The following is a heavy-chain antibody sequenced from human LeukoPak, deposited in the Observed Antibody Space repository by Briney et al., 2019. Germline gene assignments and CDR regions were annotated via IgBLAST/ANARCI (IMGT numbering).Heavy chain of an antibody. V-gene: IGHV4-31*03. CDR3: ASLCTADAFDI. D-gene: IGHD3-10*02. CDR1: GGSISSGGYY. J-gene: IGHJ3*02. Sequence: PSETLSLTCTVSGGSISSGGYYWSWIRQHPGKGLEWIGYIYYSGSTYYNPSLKSRVTISVDTSKNQFSLKLSSVAAADTAVYYCASLCTADAFDIWGQGTMVTVSS. CDR2: IYYSGST.